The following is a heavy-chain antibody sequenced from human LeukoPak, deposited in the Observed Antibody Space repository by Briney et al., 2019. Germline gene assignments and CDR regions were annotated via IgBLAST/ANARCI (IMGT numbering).Heavy chain of an antibody. CDR1: GYTLTELS. V-gene: IGHV1-24*01. CDR2: FDPEDGET. J-gene: IGHJ6*02. CDR3: ATRPPHYDILTGPYYGMDV. Sequence: APVKVSCKVSGYTLTELSMHWVRQAPGKGLEWMGGFDPEDGETIYAQKFQGRVTMTEDTSTDTAYMELSSLRSEDTAVYYCATRPPHYDILTGPYYGMDVWGQGTTVTVSS. D-gene: IGHD3-9*01.